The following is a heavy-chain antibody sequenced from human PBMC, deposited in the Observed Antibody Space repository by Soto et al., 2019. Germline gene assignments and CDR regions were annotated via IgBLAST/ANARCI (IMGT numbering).Heavy chain of an antibody. Sequence: GGSLRLSCAASGFTFSSYAMSWVRQAPGKGLEWVSAISGSGGSTYYADSVKGRFTISRDNSKNTLYLQMNSLRAEDTAVYYCAKDPGYSRKAVTTLGRRVGWGQGTLVTVSS. CDR1: GFTFSSYA. J-gene: IGHJ4*02. CDR3: AKDPGYSRKAVTTLGRRVG. D-gene: IGHD6-13*01. CDR2: ISGSGGST. V-gene: IGHV3-23*01.